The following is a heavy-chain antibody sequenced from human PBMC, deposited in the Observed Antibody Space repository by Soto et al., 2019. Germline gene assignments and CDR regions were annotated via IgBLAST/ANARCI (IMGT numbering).Heavy chain of an antibody. CDR3: ARDRRDGDTI. J-gene: IGHJ4*02. CDR1: GFSVSSYY. V-gene: IGHV3-66*01. Sequence: EVQVVESGGGLVQPGGSLRLSCAASGFSVSSYYMSWFRQAPGKGREWVSVIYRGGDIYYADSVQGRFTTSRDISRNSLDLQMNSLRVEDTAVYYCARDRRDGDTIWGQGAVVTVSS. D-gene: IGHD3-3*01. CDR2: IYRGGDI.